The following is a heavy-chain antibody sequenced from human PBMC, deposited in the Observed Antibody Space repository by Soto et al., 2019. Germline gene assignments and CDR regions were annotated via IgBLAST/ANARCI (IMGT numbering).Heavy chain of an antibody. CDR1: GYSFTSYW. V-gene: IGHV5-10-1*01. CDR3: ARHGSGGSRYSGVGYYGMDV. CDR2: IDPSDSYT. Sequence: PGESLKISCKGSGYSFTSYWISWVRQMPGKGLEWMGRIDPSDSYTNYSPSFQGHVTISADKSISTAYLQWSSLKASDTAMYYCARHGSGGSRYSGVGYYGMDVWGQGTTVTVSS. J-gene: IGHJ6*02. D-gene: IGHD2-15*01.